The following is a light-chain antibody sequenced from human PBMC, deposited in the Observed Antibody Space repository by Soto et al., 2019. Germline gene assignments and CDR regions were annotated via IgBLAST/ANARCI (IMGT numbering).Light chain of an antibody. CDR1: SSNIGGNT. Sequence: QAVVTQPPSASGTPGQRVTISCSGSSSNIGGNTVNWYQQLPGTAPKLLIYNNNQRPSGVPDRFSGSKSDTSASLAISGLQSEDEADYYCAAWDDSLNGHVVFGGGTKVTVL. CDR2: NNN. V-gene: IGLV1-44*01. CDR3: AAWDDSLNGHVV. J-gene: IGLJ2*01.